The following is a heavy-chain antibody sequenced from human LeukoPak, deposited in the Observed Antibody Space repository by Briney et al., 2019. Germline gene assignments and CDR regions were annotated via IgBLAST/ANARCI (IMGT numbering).Heavy chain of an antibody. CDR2: IYYSGTT. D-gene: IGHD3-22*01. V-gene: IGHV4-59*12. CDR3: GRVRLTGYADSSGYSEFFYQ. CDR1: TRSITSYY. Sequence: RSETLSLTCILDTRSITSYYFGWARHPPGKGLVWIGYIYYSGTTNFNPSLKSRVTISVETPKNQFSLRRGSLTPGDTAVYYLGRVRLTGYADSSGYSEFFYQWGQGTLVTVSS. J-gene: IGHJ1*01.